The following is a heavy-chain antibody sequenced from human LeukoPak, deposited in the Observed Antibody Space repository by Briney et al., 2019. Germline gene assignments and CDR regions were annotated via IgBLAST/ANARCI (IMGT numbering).Heavy chain of an antibody. J-gene: IGHJ4*02. CDR3: ARGGGYSSGLDY. CDR1: GDSISSYY. CDR2: IYYRGST. V-gene: IGHV4-59*01. Sequence: SETLSLTCTVSGDSISSYYWSWIRQPPGKGLEWIGYIYYRGSTTYNPSLKSRVTISVDTSKNQFSLKLISVTAADTAVYYFARGGGYSSGLDYWGQGTLVTVSS. D-gene: IGHD6-19*01.